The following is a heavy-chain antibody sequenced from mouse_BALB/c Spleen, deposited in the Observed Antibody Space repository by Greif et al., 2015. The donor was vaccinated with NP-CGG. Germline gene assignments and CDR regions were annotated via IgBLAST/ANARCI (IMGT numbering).Heavy chain of an antibody. CDR2: IYPGSGNT. J-gene: IGHJ4*01. CDR1: GYTFTDYY. Sequence: VQLQQSGPELVKPGASVKKSCKASGYTFTDYYINWVKQKPGQGLEWIGWIYPGSGNTKYNEKFKGKATLTVDTSSSSAYMQLSSLTSEDTAVYFCARRTGTESMDYWAQGTSVTVST. V-gene: IGHV1-84*02. D-gene: IGHD4-1*01. CDR3: ARRTGTESMDY.